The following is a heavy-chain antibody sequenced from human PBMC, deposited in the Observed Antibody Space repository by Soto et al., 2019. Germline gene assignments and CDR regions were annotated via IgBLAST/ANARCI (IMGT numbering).Heavy chain of an antibody. CDR3: ARSLITFGGVIAYNWFDP. CDR2: IYYSGST. J-gene: IGHJ5*02. Sequence: QVQLQESGPGLVKPSQTLSLTCTVSGGSISRGGYYWSWIRQHPGKGLEWIGYIYYSGSTYYNPSLKRRVTISVDTSKNQFSLKLSSVTAADTAVYYCARSLITFGGVIAYNWFDPWGQGTLVTVSS. V-gene: IGHV4-31*03. CDR1: GGSISRGGYY. D-gene: IGHD3-16*02.